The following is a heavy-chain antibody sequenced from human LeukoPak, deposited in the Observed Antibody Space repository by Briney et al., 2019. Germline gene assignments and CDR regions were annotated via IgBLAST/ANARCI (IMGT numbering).Heavy chain of an antibody. D-gene: IGHD2-2*01. CDR3: AAPKNCSSPSCYRGPRRAGMDV. J-gene: IGHJ6*02. Sequence: SETLSLTCTVSGGSISSGGYYWSWIRQHPGKGLEWIGEINHSGSTNYNPSLKSRVTISVDTSKNQFSLKLSSVTASYTAVYYWAAPKNCSSPSCYRGPRRAGMDVWGQGTTVTVPS. CDR1: GGSISSGGYY. CDR2: INHSGST. V-gene: IGHV4-39*07.